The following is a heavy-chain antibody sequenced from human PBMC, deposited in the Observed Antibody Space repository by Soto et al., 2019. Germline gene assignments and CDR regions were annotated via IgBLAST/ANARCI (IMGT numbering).Heavy chain of an antibody. CDR2: ISAYNGNT. D-gene: IGHD3-9*01. CDR1: GYTFTSYG. V-gene: IGHV1-18*01. CDR3: ARAPTLRYFDWLLATPGFDP. Sequence: GASVKVSCKASGYTFTSYGISWVRQAPGQGLEWMGWISAYNGNTNYAQKLQGRVTMTTDTSTSTAYMELRSLRSDDTAVYYCARAPTLRYFDWLLATPGFDPWGQGTLVTVSS. J-gene: IGHJ5*02.